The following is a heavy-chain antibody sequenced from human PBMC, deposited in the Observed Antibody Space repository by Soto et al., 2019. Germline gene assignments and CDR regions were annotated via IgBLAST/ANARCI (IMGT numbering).Heavy chain of an antibody. J-gene: IGHJ4*02. CDR3: AKDATLRGSGNYWTVIIFDY. D-gene: IGHD3-10*01. Sequence: EVQLLESGGGLVQPGGSLRLSCAASGFTFSSFAMSWVRQAPGKGLEWVSAISGSGGSTLYADSVKGRFIISRDNSKNTLYLQTNSLRAEDTAVYYCAKDATLRGSGNYWTVIIFDYWGQGTLVTVSS. V-gene: IGHV3-23*01. CDR1: GFTFSSFA. CDR2: ISGSGGST.